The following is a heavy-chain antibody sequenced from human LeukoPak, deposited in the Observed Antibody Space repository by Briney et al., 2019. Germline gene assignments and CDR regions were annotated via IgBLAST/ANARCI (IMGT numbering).Heavy chain of an antibody. Sequence: PSETLSLTCTVSGYSISSGYYWGWIRQPPGKGLEWIGSICHSGSTYYNPSLKSRVTISVDTSKNQFSLKLSSVTAADTAVYYCARADIVVVPAAFFDYWGQGTLVTVSS. CDR1: GYSISSGYY. CDR3: ARADIVVVPAAFFDY. CDR2: ICHSGST. V-gene: IGHV4-38-2*02. D-gene: IGHD2-2*01. J-gene: IGHJ4*02.